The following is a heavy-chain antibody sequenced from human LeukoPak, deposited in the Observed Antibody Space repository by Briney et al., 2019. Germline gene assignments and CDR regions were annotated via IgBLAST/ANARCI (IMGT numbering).Heavy chain of an antibody. J-gene: IGHJ3*02. Sequence: GGSLRRSRAASGFTTSSYRMHWVRPSPGTRLLWVSRINSDGSSTSYADSVKGRFTISRDNAKNTLYLQMNSLRAEDTAVYYCARVNLRFDAFDIWGQGTMVTVSS. CDR3: ARVNLRFDAFDI. D-gene: IGHD3-3*01. V-gene: IGHV3-74*01. CDR2: INSDGSST. CDR1: GFTTSSYR.